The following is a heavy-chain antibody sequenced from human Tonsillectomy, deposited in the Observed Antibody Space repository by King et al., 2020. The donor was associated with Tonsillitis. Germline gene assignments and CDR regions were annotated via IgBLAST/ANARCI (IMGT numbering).Heavy chain of an antibody. CDR2: INPSGGST. J-gene: IGHJ4*02. V-gene: IGHV1-46*01. D-gene: IGHD6-13*01. Sequence: VQLVESGAEVKKPGASVKVSCKASGYTFTSYYMHWVRQAPGQGLEWMGIINPSGGSTSYAQKFQGRVTMTRDTSTSTVYMELSSLRSEDTAVYYCARIPLSRSDIAAAGSGGVWGQGTLVTVSS. CDR1: GYTFTSYY. CDR3: ARIPLSRSDIAAAGSGGV.